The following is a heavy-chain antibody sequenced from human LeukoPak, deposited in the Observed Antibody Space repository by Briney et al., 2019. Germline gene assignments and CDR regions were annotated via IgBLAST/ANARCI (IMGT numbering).Heavy chain of an antibody. Sequence: SETLSLTCTVSGGSISSYYWSWIRQPPGKGLEWIGYIYYSGSTNYNPSLKSRVTISVDTSKNQFSLELSSVTAADTAVYYCARPSNPYWYFDLWGRGTLVTVSS. CDR1: GGSISSYY. CDR3: ARPSNPYWYFDL. CDR2: IYYSGST. V-gene: IGHV4-59*08. D-gene: IGHD2-2*01. J-gene: IGHJ2*01.